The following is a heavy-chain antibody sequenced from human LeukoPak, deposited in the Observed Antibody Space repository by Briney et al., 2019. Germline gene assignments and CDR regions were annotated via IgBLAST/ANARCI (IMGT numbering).Heavy chain of an antibody. CDR1: GGSIITYY. CDR2: ISNGRT. CDR3: ARDKAHSYGRYLDP. V-gene: IGHV4-59*01. Sequence: SETLSLTCSVSGGSIITYYWNWIRQTPGKGLEWIGHISNGRTDYNPSLKSRVTISVDTSKNHFSLKLTSVTAADTAVYYCARDKAHSYGRYLDPWGQGALVIVSS. D-gene: IGHD5-18*01. J-gene: IGHJ5*02.